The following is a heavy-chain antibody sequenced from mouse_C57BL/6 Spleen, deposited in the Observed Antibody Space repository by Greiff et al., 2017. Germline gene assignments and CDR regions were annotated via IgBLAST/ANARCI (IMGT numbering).Heavy chain of an antibody. J-gene: IGHJ3*01. CDR3: ASLYGSSPY. CDR2: IDPSDSET. D-gene: IGHD1-1*01. V-gene: IGHV1-52*01. CDR1: GYTFTSYW. Sequence: QVQLQQPGAELVRPGSSVKLSCKASGYTFTSYWMHWVKQRPRQGLEWIGNIDPSDSETHYNQKFKDKATLTVDKSSSTAYMQLSRLTSEDSAVYYSASLYGSSPYWGQGTLVTVSA.